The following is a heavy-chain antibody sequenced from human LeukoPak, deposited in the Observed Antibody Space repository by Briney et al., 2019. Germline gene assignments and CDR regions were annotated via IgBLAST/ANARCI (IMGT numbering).Heavy chain of an antibody. J-gene: IGHJ5*02. CDR2: IRHDGSNK. CDR1: GFTFSSYG. V-gene: IGHV3-30*02. D-gene: IGHD3-22*01. Sequence: GGSLRLSCAASGFTFSSYGIHWVRQAPGKGLEWVAFIRHDGSNKYYADSVKGRFTISRDNSKSTLYLQMNSLRAEDTALYYCAKLPRSSGLPSSWGQGTLVTVSS. CDR3: AKLPRSSGLPSS.